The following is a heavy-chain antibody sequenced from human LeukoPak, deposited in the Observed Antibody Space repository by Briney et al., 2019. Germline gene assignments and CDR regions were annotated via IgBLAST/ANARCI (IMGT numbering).Heavy chain of an antibody. Sequence: PGGSLRLSCAASGFTFSSYAMNWVRQAPGKGLEWVSSISSSSSYIYYADSVKGRFTISRDNAKNSLYLQMNSLRAEDTAVYYCARDGTYYYDSSGYYYNYYGMDVWGQGTTVTVSS. D-gene: IGHD3-22*01. J-gene: IGHJ6*02. CDR1: GFTFSSYA. CDR2: ISSSSSYI. V-gene: IGHV3-21*01. CDR3: ARDGTYYYDSSGYYYNYYGMDV.